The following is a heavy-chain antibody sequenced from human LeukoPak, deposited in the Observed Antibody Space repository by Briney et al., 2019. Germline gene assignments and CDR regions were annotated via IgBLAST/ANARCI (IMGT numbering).Heavy chain of an antibody. V-gene: IGHV4-61*02. D-gene: IGHD4-17*01. CDR2: IYTSGST. J-gene: IGHJ6*03. CDR1: GGSISSGSYY. Sequence: SGTLSLTCTVSGGSISSGSYYWSWIRQPAGKGLEWIGRIYTSGSTNYNPSLKSRVTISVDTSKNQFSLKLSSVTAADTAVYYCARDGGIRMTTGFYYYYYYMDVWGKGTTVTISS. CDR3: ARDGGIRMTTGFYYYYYYMDV.